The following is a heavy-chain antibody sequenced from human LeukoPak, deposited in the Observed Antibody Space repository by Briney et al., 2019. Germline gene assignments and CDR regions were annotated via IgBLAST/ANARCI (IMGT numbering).Heavy chain of an antibody. Sequence: GGSLRLSCAASGFTFSNYGMHWVRQAPGKGLEWVAFIRYDGSNKYYADSVKGRFTISRDNSKNTLYLQMNSLRAEDTAVYYCAKDLPRIATAASFDYWGQGTLVTVSS. CDR2: IRYDGSNK. J-gene: IGHJ4*02. CDR1: GFTFSNYG. CDR3: AKDLPRIATAASFDY. V-gene: IGHV3-30*02. D-gene: IGHD6-13*01.